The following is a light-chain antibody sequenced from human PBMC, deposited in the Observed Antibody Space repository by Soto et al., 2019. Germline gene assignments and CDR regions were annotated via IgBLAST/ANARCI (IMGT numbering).Light chain of an antibody. V-gene: IGLV1-44*01. J-gene: IGLJ1*01. CDR3: ATWADSLNGPV. CDR2: ANN. CDR1: GSNIGSNI. Sequence: QSVLTQPPSASGTPGQRGSISCSGSGSNIGSNIVHWYQHLPGTAPKLLIYANNQRPSGVPDRFSGSKSGTSASLAIGGLQSEDDADYYCATWADSLNGPVFGTGTKVTVL.